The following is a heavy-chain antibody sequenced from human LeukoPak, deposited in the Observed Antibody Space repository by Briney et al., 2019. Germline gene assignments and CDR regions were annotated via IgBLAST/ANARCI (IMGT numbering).Heavy chain of an antibody. Sequence: GGSLRLSCTASGFTFGDYGMSWVRQAPGKGLKWVAFIRYDGSNKYYADSVKGRFTISRDNSKNTLYLQMNSLRAEDTAVYYCAKVVTMVRGVIADYWGQGTLVTVSS. CDR1: GFTFGDYG. D-gene: IGHD3-10*01. J-gene: IGHJ4*02. CDR2: IRYDGSNK. V-gene: IGHV3-30*02. CDR3: AKVVTMVRGVIADY.